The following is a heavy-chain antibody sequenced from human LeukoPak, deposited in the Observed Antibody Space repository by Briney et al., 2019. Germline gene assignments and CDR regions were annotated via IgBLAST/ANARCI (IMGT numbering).Heavy chain of an antibody. CDR3: AKENRERDFDY. Sequence: GGSLRLSCTASGFTFSSYWMHWVRQAPGKGLVWVSRINSDGSSTNYADSVKGRFTISRDNAKNTLYLQVNSLRAEDTAVYYCAKENRERDFDYWGQGTLVTVSS. CDR1: GFTFSSYW. J-gene: IGHJ4*02. D-gene: IGHD5-24*01. CDR2: INSDGSST. V-gene: IGHV3-74*01.